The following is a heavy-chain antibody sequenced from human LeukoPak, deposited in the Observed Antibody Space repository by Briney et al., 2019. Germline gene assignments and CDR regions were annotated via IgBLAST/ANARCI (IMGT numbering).Heavy chain of an antibody. J-gene: IGHJ5*02. CDR2: ISGSGGST. Sequence: TGWSLRLPCAASGFTVSSYAMSWVRQAPGKGLEWVSAISGSGGSTYYADSVKGRFTISRAHSKNTLYLQMNSLRAEDTAVYYCSHFAILTGYVFDPWGQGSLVTVSS. D-gene: IGHD3-9*01. CDR1: GFTVSSYA. CDR3: SHFAILTGYVFDP. V-gene: IGHV3-23*01.